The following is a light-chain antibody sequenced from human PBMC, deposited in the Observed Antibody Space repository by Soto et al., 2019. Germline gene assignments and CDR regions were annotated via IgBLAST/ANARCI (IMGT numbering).Light chain of an antibody. CDR3: QHYSTVWA. CDR2: DAS. V-gene: IGKV1-5*01. J-gene: IGKJ1*01. CDR1: QSLSTG. Sequence: DIQMTHSPSTLSSSVGDRVTITCRASQSLSTGLAWCQQKPGKAPNLLIYDASTLESGGPSRFSGSGSGTEFTLTISSLQPDDFATYYCQHYSTVWAFGQGTKVDIK.